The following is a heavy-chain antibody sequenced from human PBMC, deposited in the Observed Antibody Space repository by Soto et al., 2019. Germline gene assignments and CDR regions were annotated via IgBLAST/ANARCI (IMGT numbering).Heavy chain of an antibody. CDR3: AGGGGMGQLAYYYYGMDV. D-gene: IGHD6-6*01. Sequence: QVQLVQSGAEVKKPGASVKVSCKASGYTFTSYAMHWVRQAPGQRLEWMGWINAGNGNTKYSQKFQGRVTITRDTSASTAYMELSSLRSEDTAVYYCAGGGGMGQLAYYYYGMDVWGQGTTVTVSS. V-gene: IGHV1-3*01. CDR1: GYTFTSYA. J-gene: IGHJ6*02. CDR2: INAGNGNT.